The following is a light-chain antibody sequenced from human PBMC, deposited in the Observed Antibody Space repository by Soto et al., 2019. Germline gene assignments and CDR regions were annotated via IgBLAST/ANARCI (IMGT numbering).Light chain of an antibody. CDR1: QNIRNW. V-gene: IGKV1-12*01. CDR3: QQANSFPLT. J-gene: IGKJ4*01. CDR2: DAS. Sequence: DIQLTQSPSFLSASVGDTVTITCRASQNIRNWLAWYQQKPGKAPKLLIYDASSLESGVPSRFSGSGSGTEFTLTISSLQPEDFATYYCQQANSFPLTFGGGTKVDIK.